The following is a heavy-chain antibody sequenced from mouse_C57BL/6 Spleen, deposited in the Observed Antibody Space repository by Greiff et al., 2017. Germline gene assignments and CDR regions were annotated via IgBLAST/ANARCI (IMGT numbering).Heavy chain of an antibody. J-gene: IGHJ3*01. D-gene: IGHD2-1*01. V-gene: IGHV1-15*01. CDR2: IDPETGGT. CDR3: TREGIYYGNHRIAY. CDR1: GYTFTDYE. Sequence: QVQLQQSGAELARPGASVTLSCKASGYTFTDYEMHWVKQTPVHGLEWIGAIDPETGGTAYNQKFKGKAILTADKSSSTAYMELRSLTSEDAAVYYCTREGIYYGNHRIAYWGQGTLVTVSA.